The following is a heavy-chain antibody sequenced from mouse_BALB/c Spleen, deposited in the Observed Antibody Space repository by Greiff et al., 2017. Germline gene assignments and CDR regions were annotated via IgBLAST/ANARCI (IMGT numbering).Heavy chain of an antibody. D-gene: IGHD2-2*01. J-gene: IGHJ4*01. CDR3: ARVGYGAMDD. CDR1: GFNITDTY. V-gene: IGHV14-3*02. CDR2: IDPANGNT. Sequence: VQLKQSGAELVKPGASVKLSCTASGFNITDTYMHWVKQRPEQGLEWIGRIDPANGNTKYDPKFQGKATITADTSSNTAYLQLSSLTSEDTAVYYCARVGYGAMDDWGQGTSVTVSS.